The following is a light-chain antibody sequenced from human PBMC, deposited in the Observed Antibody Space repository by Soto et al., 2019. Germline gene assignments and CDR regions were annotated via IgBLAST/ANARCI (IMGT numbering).Light chain of an antibody. CDR2: GAS. CDR1: QSVSSSY. V-gene: IGKV3-20*01. Sequence: EIVLTQSPGTLSLSPGERATLSCRASQSVSSSYLAWYQQKPGQAPRLLIYGASSRATGIPDRFSGSGSGTDSTLTISRLEPEDFAVYYCQQYGSSPLLFGGGTKVEIK. J-gene: IGKJ4*01. CDR3: QQYGSSPLL.